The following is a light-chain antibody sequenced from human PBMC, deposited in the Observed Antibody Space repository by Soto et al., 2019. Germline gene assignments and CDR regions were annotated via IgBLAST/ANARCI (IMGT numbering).Light chain of an antibody. CDR2: RAS. CDR1: QSITTW. Sequence: DIQMTQSPSTLSASVGDRVTITCRASQSITTWLAWYQHKPGKAPKLLIYRASNLQSGVPSRFSGSGSGTEFTLTISSLQPDDFATYYCQQYNSYSQFRTFGQGTKVEIK. V-gene: IGKV1-5*03. J-gene: IGKJ1*01. CDR3: QQYNSYSQFRT.